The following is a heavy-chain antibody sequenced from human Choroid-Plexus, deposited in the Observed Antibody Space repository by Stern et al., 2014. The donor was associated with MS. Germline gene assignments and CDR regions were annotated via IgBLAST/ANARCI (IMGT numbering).Heavy chain of an antibody. Sequence: VQLVESGGGVVQPGRPLRLSCVASGFTFGSCAMPWVRQAPGKGLVWVAGVSYDGSNKYYADSVKGRFTISRDNSQNTLYMQMSSLRPEDTAVYYCAKDRHYLTYFFDHWGQGSLVTVSS. CDR2: VSYDGSNK. V-gene: IGHV3-30*18. CDR1: GFTFGSCA. D-gene: IGHD2/OR15-2a*01. J-gene: IGHJ5*02. CDR3: AKDRHYLTYFFDH.